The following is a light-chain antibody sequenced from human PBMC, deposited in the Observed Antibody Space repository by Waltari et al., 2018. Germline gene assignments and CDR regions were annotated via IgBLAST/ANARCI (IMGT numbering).Light chain of an antibody. CDR3: QQAGSSPWT. CDR1: QSVADNY. CDR2: GAS. V-gene: IGKV3-20*01. Sequence: EIVLTQSPGTLSLSPGERATLSCRASQSVADNYLAWYQQKPGQAPRLLIYGASSRATGIPDRFSGSGSGTDFTLTISRLESEDFAVYYCQQAGSSPWTFGQGTKVDIK. J-gene: IGKJ1*01.